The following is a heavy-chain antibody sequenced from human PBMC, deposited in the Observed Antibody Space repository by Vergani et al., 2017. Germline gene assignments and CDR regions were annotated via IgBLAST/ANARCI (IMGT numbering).Heavy chain of an antibody. D-gene: IGHD5-24*01. V-gene: IGHV4-59*01. Sequence: QVQLQESGPGLVKPSETLSLTCTVSGGSISSYYWSWIRQPPGKGLEWIGYIYYSGSTNYNPSLKSRVTISVDTSKNQFSLKLSSVTAADTAVYYWARAGGRDGYPQEAAFDIWGQGTMVTVSS. CDR1: GGSISSYY. CDR2: IYYSGST. J-gene: IGHJ3*02. CDR3: ARAGGRDGYPQEAAFDI.